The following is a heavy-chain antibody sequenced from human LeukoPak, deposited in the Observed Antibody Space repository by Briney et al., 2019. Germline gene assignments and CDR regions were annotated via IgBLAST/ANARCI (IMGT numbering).Heavy chain of an antibody. CDR1: GFPFSDYS. J-gene: IGHJ2*01. Sequence: PGGSPRLSCAASGFPFSDYSMNWVRQAPGKGLEWVSSISGGSDYIYSADSVKGRFTISRDNAKKSLYLQMTSLRADDTAVYFCVRDLVRGVHPVFYFDLWGRGTLVTVSS. D-gene: IGHD3-10*01. CDR2: ISGGSDYI. V-gene: IGHV3-21*01. CDR3: VRDLVRGVHPVFYFDL.